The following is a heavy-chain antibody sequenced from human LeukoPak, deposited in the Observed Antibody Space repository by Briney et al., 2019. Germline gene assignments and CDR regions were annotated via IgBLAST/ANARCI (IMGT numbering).Heavy chain of an antibody. CDR1: GYTLTELS. J-gene: IGHJ6*02. Sequence: ASVKVSCKVSGYTLTELSMHWVRQAPGQGLEWMGWISAYNGNTNYAQKLQGRVTMTTDTSTSTAYMELRSLRSDDTAVYYCARDLGDYGDPSFYYYYGMDVWGQGTTVTVSS. CDR2: ISAYNGNT. V-gene: IGHV1-18*01. CDR3: ARDLGDYGDPSFYYYYGMDV. D-gene: IGHD4-17*01.